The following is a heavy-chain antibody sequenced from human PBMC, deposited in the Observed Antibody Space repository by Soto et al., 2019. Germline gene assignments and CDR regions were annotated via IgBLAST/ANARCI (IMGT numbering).Heavy chain of an antibody. V-gene: IGHV3-9*01. CDR1: GFTFDDYA. D-gene: IGHD2-15*01. CDR2: ISWNSGSI. CDR3: AKDTWSVVVAALFDY. J-gene: IGHJ4*02. Sequence: GGSLRLSCAASGFTFDDYAMHWVRQAPGKGLEWVSGISWNSGSIGYADSVKGRFTISRDNAKNSLYLQMNSLRAEDTALYYCAKDTWSVVVAALFDYWGQGTLVTVSS.